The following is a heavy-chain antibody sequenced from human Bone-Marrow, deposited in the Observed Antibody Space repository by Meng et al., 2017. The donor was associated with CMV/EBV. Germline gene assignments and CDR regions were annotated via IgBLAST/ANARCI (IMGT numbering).Heavy chain of an antibody. CDR3: ASYSSSSRSYFDY. V-gene: IGHV1-69*02. CDR1: GGTFSSYT. CDR2: IIPILGIA. D-gene: IGHD6-13*01. J-gene: IGHJ4*02. Sequence: SVKVSCKASGGTFSSYTISWVRQAPGQGLEWMGRIIPILGIANYAQKFQGRVTITADKSTSTAYMELSSLRSEDTAVYYCASYSSSSRSYFDYWGQGTLVTIYS.